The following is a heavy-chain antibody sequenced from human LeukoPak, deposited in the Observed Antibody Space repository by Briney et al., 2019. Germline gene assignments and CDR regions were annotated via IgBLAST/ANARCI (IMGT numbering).Heavy chain of an antibody. Sequence: ASVTVSCKASGYTFTSYYMHWVRQAPGQGLEWMGIINPSGGSTSYAQKFQGRVTMTRDMSTSTVCMELSSLRSEDTAVYYCAREPVDSSGYYSLGIVDAFDIWGQGTMVTVSS. D-gene: IGHD3-22*01. CDR3: AREPVDSSGYYSLGIVDAFDI. CDR2: INPSGGST. V-gene: IGHV1-46*01. J-gene: IGHJ3*02. CDR1: GYTFTSYY.